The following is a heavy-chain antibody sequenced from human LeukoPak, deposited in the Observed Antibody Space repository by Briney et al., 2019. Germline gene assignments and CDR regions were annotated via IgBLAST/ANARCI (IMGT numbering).Heavy chain of an antibody. CDR2: ISGSGGST. CDR3: AKVSGPYYFDY. D-gene: IGHD2-8*02. CDR1: GFTFSSYG. Sequence: GGTLRLSCAASGFTFSSYGMSWVRQAPGKGLEWVSAISGSGGSTYYADSVKGRFTISRDNSKNTLYLQTNSLRAEDTAVYYCAKVSGPYYFDYWGQGTLVTVSS. V-gene: IGHV3-23*01. J-gene: IGHJ4*02.